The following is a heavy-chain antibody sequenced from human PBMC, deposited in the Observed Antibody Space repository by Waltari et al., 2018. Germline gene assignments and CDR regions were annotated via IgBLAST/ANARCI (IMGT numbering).Heavy chain of an antibody. J-gene: IGHJ3*02. Sequence: QVQLQESGPGLVKPSETLSLTCAVSGYSISSGYYWGWIRQPPGKGLEWIGSIYHSGSTYYNPSLKSRVTISVDTSKNQFSLKLSSVTAADTAVYYCARHHLCYSGYDCNAFDIWGQGTMVTVSS. CDR3: ARHHLCYSGYDCNAFDI. V-gene: IGHV4-38-2*01. D-gene: IGHD5-12*01. CDR1: GYSISSGYY. CDR2: IYHSGST.